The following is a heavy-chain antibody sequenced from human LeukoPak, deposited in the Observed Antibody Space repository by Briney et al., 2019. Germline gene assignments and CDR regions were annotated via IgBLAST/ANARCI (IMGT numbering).Heavy chain of an antibody. D-gene: IGHD2-15*01. CDR3: ARSGGGYCSGGSCYSGDNWFDP. CDR1: GYSFTSYW. Sequence: GESLKISRKGSGYSFTSYWIGWVRQMPGKGLEWMGIIYPGDSDTRYSPSFQGQVTISADKSISTAYLQWSSLKASDTAMYYCARSGGGYCSGGSCYSGDNWFDPWGQGTLVTVSS. J-gene: IGHJ5*02. CDR2: IYPGDSDT. V-gene: IGHV5-51*01.